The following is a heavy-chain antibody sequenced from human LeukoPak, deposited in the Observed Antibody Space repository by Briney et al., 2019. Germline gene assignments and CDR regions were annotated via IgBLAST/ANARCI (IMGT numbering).Heavy chain of an antibody. V-gene: IGHV1-2*02. CDR1: GYTFTGYY. CDR2: INSNSGGT. D-gene: IGHD2-2*01. J-gene: IGHJ4*02. Sequence: GASVKVSCKASGYTFTGYYVHWVRQAPGQGLQWMGWINSNSGGTNYARRFQGRVTMTRDTSISTAYMELSSLRSDDTAVYYCARVWVTSTSSYDYWGQGTLVTVSS. CDR3: ARVWVTSTSSYDY.